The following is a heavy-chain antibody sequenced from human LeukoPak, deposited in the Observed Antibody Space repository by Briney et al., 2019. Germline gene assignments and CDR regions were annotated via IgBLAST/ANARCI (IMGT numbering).Heavy chain of an antibody. J-gene: IGHJ4*02. CDR1: GYTFTSYG. Sequence: ASVKVSCKASGYTFTSYGISWVRQAPGQGLEWMGWISAYNGNTNYAQKLQGRVTMTTDTSTSTAYMELRSLRSDDTAMYYCARSGRYSGSYSLDYWGQGTLVTVSS. V-gene: IGHV1-18*01. CDR3: ARSGRYSGSYSLDY. CDR2: ISAYNGNT. D-gene: IGHD1-26*01.